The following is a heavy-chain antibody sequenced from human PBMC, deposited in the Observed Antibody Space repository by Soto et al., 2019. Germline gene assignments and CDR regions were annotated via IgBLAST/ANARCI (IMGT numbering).Heavy chain of an antibody. Sequence: PSETLSLTCAVYGGSFSGYYWSWLRQPPGKELEWIGEINHSGSTNYNPSLKSRVTISPDTSKNQFSLRLSSVTAADTAVYYCARDGRWLHPKARYYYYGMDVWGQGTTVTVSS. CDR1: GGSFSGYY. D-gene: IGHD5-12*01. J-gene: IGHJ6*02. CDR2: INHSGST. V-gene: IGHV4-34*01. CDR3: ARDGRWLHPKARYYYYGMDV.